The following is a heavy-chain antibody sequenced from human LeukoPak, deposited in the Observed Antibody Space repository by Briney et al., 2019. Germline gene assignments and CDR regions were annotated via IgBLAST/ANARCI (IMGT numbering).Heavy chain of an antibody. Sequence: GGSLRLSCAASGFTFSSYSMNWVRQAPGKGLEWVSSISSSSYIYYADSVKGRFTISRDNAKNSLYLQMNSLRAEDTAVYYCARATTPLAVAASFDLYYYYGMDVWGQGTTVTVSS. CDR2: ISSSSYI. J-gene: IGHJ6*02. CDR1: GFTFSSYS. V-gene: IGHV3-21*01. D-gene: IGHD6-19*01. CDR3: ARATTPLAVAASFDLYYYYGMDV.